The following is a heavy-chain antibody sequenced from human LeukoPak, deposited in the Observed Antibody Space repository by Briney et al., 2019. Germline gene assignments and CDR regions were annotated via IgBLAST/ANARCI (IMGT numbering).Heavy chain of an antibody. Sequence: SETLSLTCTVSGGSVTSGNYYWNWIRQPAGKGLEWIGRIYTNGGASYNPSLKSRVTTSIDASKNQFSLKPSSVTAADTAVYYCAREPPGYWGQGILVTVSS. CDR2: IYTNGGA. V-gene: IGHV4-61*02. CDR1: GGSVTSGNYY. CDR3: AREPPGY. J-gene: IGHJ4*02.